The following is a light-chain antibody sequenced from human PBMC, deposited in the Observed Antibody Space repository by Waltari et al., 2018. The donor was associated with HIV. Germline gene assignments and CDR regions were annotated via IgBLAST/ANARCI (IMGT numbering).Light chain of an antibody. CDR2: DVS. Sequence: QSALTQPASVFGSPGQSVTISCTGTSIDVGNYNSVCWYRQHPGKAPKLMIYDVSKRPSGVSSRFSGSKSGNTASLTISGLQAEDEADYYCSSYTGSSTWVFGGGTKMTVL. CDR3: SSYTGSSTWV. CDR1: SIDVGNYNS. J-gene: IGLJ3*02. V-gene: IGLV2-14*01.